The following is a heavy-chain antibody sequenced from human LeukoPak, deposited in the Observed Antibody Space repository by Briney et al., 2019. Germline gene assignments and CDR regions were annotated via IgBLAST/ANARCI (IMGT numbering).Heavy chain of an antibody. CDR1: GCGFTSYW. D-gene: IGHD6-6*01. V-gene: IGHV5-51*01. J-gene: IGHJ4*02. CDR2: IYPAHSDT. Sequence: GESLKISCKGSGCGFTSYWIGWVRQRPGKGVEVIGLIYPAHSDTRSTPSFQAQFPISPDKSLSTPYLQWSSLKASDTAMYYCARHEASSSSKDYWGQGTLVTVSS. CDR3: ARHEASSSSKDY.